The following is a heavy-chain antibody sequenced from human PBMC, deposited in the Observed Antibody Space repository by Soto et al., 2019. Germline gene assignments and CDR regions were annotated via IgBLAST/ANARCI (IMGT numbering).Heavy chain of an antibody. J-gene: IGHJ6*02. V-gene: IGHV4-34*01. D-gene: IGHD4-17*01. CDR1: GGSFSGYY. CDR2: INHSGST. Sequence: PSETLSLTCAVYGGSFSGYYWSWIRQPPGKGLEWIGEINHSGSTNYNPSLKSRVTISVDTSKNQFPLKLSSVTAADTAVYYCAIPAGSTVTTVHYYYGMDVWGQGTTVTVSS. CDR3: AIPAGSTVTTVHYYYGMDV.